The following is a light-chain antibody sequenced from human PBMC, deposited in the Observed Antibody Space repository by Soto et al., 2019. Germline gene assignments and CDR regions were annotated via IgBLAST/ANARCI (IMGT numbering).Light chain of an antibody. CDR1: QSLVYSDGNTY. CDR3: MQGTHWPYT. Sequence: DVVMTQSPLSLSVTLGQPASISCRSSQSLVYSDGNTYLSWFQQRPGQSPRRLIYKVSNRDSGVPDRLSGSGSGTDFKLKISRVEAEDVAIYYCMQGTHWPYTFGQGTKLEI. CDR2: KVS. J-gene: IGKJ2*01. V-gene: IGKV2-30*01.